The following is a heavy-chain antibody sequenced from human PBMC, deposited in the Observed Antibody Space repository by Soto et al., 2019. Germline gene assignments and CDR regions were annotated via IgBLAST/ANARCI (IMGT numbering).Heavy chain of an antibody. Sequence: EVQLLESGGGFVQPGGSLRLSCAASGFTFSSYGMSWVRQAPGKGLEWVSSINNSGSRTYHADSVKGRFTISRDNSKNTLYLQTNSLRAEDTAVYYCAKARTDQSGTYFPFDSWGQGTLVTVSS. V-gene: IGHV3-23*01. CDR3: AKARTDQSGTYFPFDS. J-gene: IGHJ4*02. CDR1: GFTFSSYG. CDR2: INNSGSRT. D-gene: IGHD1-26*01.